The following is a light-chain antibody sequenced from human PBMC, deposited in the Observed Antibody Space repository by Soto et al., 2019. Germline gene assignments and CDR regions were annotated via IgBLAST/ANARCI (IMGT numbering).Light chain of an antibody. Sequence: EIVLTQSPATLSLSPGERATLSCRASQSVSSYLAWYQQKPGQAPRLLIYDASNRATGIPARFSGSGSGTDFTLTFSSLEPEDFAVYYCQQRSNWPRVTFGPGTKVDIK. V-gene: IGKV3-11*01. CDR2: DAS. J-gene: IGKJ3*01. CDR3: QQRSNWPRVT. CDR1: QSVSSY.